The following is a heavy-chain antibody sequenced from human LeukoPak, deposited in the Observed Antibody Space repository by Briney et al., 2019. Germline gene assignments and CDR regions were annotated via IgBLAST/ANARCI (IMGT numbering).Heavy chain of an antibody. CDR1: GYTFTSYD. J-gene: IGHJ3*02. Sequence: ASVKVSCKASGYTFTSYDINWVRQATGQGLEWMGWMNPNSGNTGYAQKFQGRATMTRNTSISTAYMELSSLRSEDTAVYYCAHLGDCSGGSCSDAFDIWGQGTMVTVSS. D-gene: IGHD2-15*01. CDR2: MNPNSGNT. CDR3: AHLGDCSGGSCSDAFDI. V-gene: IGHV1-8*01.